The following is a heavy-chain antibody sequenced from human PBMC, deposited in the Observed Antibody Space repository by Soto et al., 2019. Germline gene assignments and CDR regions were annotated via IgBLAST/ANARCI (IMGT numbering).Heavy chain of an antibody. D-gene: IGHD3-22*01. CDR2: ISYDGSKK. V-gene: IGHV3-30-3*01. Sequence: PGGSLRLSCAASGFTFSTYAMHWFRQAPGKGLEWVSLISYDGSKKYFADSVKGRFTISRDSSKNTLYLQMNSLRSEDTATYYCARDHHYDSSGYHPFGYYFDYWGQGTPVTVSS. J-gene: IGHJ4*02. CDR3: ARDHHYDSSGYHPFGYYFDY. CDR1: GFTFSTYA.